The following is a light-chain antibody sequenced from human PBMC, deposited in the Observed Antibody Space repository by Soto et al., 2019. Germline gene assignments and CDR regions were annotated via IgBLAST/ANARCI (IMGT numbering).Light chain of an antibody. CDR2: KAS. Sequence: DIQMTQSPSTLPASVGDRVTITCRASQSISSWLAWYQQKPGKAPKLLIYKASTLESGVPSRFSGSGSGTEFTLTISSLQPDDFAIYYCQHYDNYWWTFGQGTKVEIK. CDR3: QHYDNYWWT. V-gene: IGKV1-5*03. CDR1: QSISSW. J-gene: IGKJ1*01.